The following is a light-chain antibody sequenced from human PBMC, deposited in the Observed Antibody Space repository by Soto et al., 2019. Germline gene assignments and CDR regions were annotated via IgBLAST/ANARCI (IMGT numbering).Light chain of an antibody. CDR2: DAS. Sequence: EIVLTQSPATLSLSPGERATLFCRASQSVATYLAWYQQKPGQAPRLLVYDASNRATGIPARFSGSGSGTEFTLTISSLEPEDFAVYYCQQRSKWPPITFGQGTRLEIK. J-gene: IGKJ5*01. CDR3: QQRSKWPPIT. CDR1: QSVATY. V-gene: IGKV3-11*01.